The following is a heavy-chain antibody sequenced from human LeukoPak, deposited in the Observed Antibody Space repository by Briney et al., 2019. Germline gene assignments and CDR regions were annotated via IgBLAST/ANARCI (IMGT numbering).Heavy chain of an antibody. J-gene: IGHJ1*01. CDR3: ARVLSGAVADN. Sequence: SETLSLTCTVSGGSISSYFWSWIRQPPGKGLEWIGYIYYSGSTNYNPSLKSRVTISVDTSKNRFSLKLSSVTAADTAVYYCARVLSGAVADNWGQGTLVTVSS. D-gene: IGHD6-19*01. V-gene: IGHV4-59*01. CDR2: IYYSGST. CDR1: GGSISSYF.